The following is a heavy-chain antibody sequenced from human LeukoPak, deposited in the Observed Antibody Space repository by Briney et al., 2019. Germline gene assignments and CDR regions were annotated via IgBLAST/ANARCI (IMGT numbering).Heavy chain of an antibody. CDR2: IIPIFGTA. Sequence: SVKVSCKASGGTFSSYAISWVRQAPGQGLEWMGGIIPIFGTANYAQKFQGRVTITADKSTSTAYMELSSLRSEDTAVYYCARGSYGDYKRMDDQGYWGQGTLVTVSP. CDR3: ARGSYGDYKRMDDQGY. D-gene: IGHD4-17*01. CDR1: GGTFSSYA. V-gene: IGHV1-69*06. J-gene: IGHJ4*02.